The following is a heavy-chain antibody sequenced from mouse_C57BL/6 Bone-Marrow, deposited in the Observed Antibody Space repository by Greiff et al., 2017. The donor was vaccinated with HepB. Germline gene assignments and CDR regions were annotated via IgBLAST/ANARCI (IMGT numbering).Heavy chain of an antibody. CDR3: ARWGYYYGLWYFDV. D-gene: IGHD1-1*01. V-gene: IGHV5-17*01. J-gene: IGHJ1*03. CDR1: GFTFSDYG. Sequence: VQLKESGGGLVKPGGSLKLSCAASGFTFSDYGMHWVRQAPEKGLEWVAYISSGSSTIYYADTVKGRFTISRDNAKNTLFLQMTSLRSEDTAMYYCARWGYYYGLWYFDVWGTGTTVTVSS. CDR2: ISSGSSTI.